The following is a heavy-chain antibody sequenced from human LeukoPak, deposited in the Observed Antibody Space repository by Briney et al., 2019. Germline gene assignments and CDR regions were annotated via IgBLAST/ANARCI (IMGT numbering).Heavy chain of an antibody. CDR3: ARYYGDYKTSGFDY. V-gene: IGHV1-69*01. CDR2: IIPIFGTA. CDR1: VGTFSSYA. D-gene: IGHD4-17*01. Sequence: SVKVSCKASVGTFSSYAISWLRQAPGQGLEWMGGIIPIFGTANYAQKFQGRVTITADESTSTAYMELSSLRSEDTAVYYCARYYGDYKTSGFDYWGQGALVTVSS. J-gene: IGHJ4*02.